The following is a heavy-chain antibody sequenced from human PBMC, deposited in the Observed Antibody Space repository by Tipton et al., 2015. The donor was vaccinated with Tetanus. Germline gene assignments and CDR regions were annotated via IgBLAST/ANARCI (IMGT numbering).Heavy chain of an antibody. J-gene: IGHJ4*02. V-gene: IGHV1-46*01. CDR1: GYTFTSYY. D-gene: IGHD3-22*01. CDR3: AGRRDSSVYLFDY. Sequence: QSGAEVKKPGASVKVSCKASGYTFTSYYMHWVRQAPGQGLEWMGIINPSGGSTSYAQKFQGRVTMTRDTSTSTDYMELSSRSSVYTAVNYCAGRRDSSVYLFDYWGQGTLATVSS. CDR2: INPSGGST.